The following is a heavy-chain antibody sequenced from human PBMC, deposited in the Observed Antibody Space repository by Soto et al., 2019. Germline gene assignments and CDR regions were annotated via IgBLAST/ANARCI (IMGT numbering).Heavy chain of an antibody. V-gene: IGHV4-31*03. J-gene: IGHJ5*02. CDR1: GGSISSGGYY. Sequence: TLSLTCTVSGGSISSGGYYWSWIRQHPGKGLEWIGYIYYSGSTYYNPSLKSRVTISVDTSKNQFSLRLSSVTAADTAVYYCARVFSDSSSFFDPWGQGTLVTVSS. CDR3: ARVFSDSSSFFDP. D-gene: IGHD6-13*01. CDR2: IYYSGST.